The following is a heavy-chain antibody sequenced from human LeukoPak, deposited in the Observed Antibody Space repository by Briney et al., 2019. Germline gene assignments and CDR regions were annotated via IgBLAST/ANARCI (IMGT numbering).Heavy chain of an antibody. CDR1: GFTFSNAW. CDR3: TGQLVGVLSGNY. CDR2: IKSKTDGETV. Sequence: GETLRLSCAASGFTFSNAWMSWVRQAPGKGLEWVGRIKSKTDGETVDYAAPVKGRFTISRDDSKNTLSLQMNSLKTEDTAVYYCTGQLVGVLSGNYWGQGALVTVSS. D-gene: IGHD1-26*01. J-gene: IGHJ4*02. V-gene: IGHV3-15*01.